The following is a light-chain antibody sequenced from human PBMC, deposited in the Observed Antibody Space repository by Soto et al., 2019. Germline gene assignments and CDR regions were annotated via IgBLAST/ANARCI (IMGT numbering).Light chain of an antibody. Sequence: GLTQSPGTLSLSPWERATLSCRASQSVTSSYIAWYQQKPGQAPRLLMFGASGRATGIPDRFSGSGSGTDFTLTISRLEPEAFAVYYCQQYGSSPMYAFGQGTKVDIK. J-gene: IGKJ2*01. V-gene: IGKV3-20*01. CDR3: QQYGSSPMYA. CDR1: QSVTSSY. CDR2: GAS.